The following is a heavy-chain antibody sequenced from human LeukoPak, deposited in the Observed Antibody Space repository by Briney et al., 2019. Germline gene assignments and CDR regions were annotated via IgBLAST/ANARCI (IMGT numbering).Heavy chain of an antibody. J-gene: IGHJ4*02. V-gene: IGHV3-20*04. CDR2: INWNGGST. D-gene: IGHD2-15*01. Sequence: GGSLRLSCAASGFTFDDYGMSWVRQAPGKGLEWVSGINWNGGSTGYADSVKGRFTISRDNAKNSLYLQMNSLRAEDMALYYCAKELGYCSGGSCYSEPYFDCWGQGTLVTVSS. CDR3: AKELGYCSGGSCYSEPYFDC. CDR1: GFTFDDYG.